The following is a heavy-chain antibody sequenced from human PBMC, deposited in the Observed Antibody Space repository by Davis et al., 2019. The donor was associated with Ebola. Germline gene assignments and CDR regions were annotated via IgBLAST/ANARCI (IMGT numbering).Heavy chain of an antibody. J-gene: IGHJ4*02. CDR3: AKDSFTGSLTGESD. CDR2: ISYDGSNK. Sequence: GESLKISCATSGFTFSRYGMHWVRQAPGKGLEWVAVISYDGSNKYYADSVKGRFTISRDNSKNTLYLQVNSLRAEDTAVYYCAKDSFTGSLTGESDWGQGTLVTVSS. V-gene: IGHV3-30*18. CDR1: GFTFSRYG. D-gene: IGHD7-27*01.